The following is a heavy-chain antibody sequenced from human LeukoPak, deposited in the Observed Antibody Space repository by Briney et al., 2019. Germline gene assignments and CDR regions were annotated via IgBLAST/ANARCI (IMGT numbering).Heavy chain of an antibody. CDR3: ARTTEAHSWRTRYYDYYMDV. CDR2: FHYSGIT. CDR1: GGSISSSSYY. Sequence: SETLSLTCTVSGGSISSSSYYWGWIRQPPGKGLEWIGSFHYSGITYYNPSLKSRVTISVDTSKNLFSLKLRSVTAADTAVYYCARTTEAHSWRTRYYDYYMDVWGQGTTVTVSS. D-gene: IGHD6-13*01. J-gene: IGHJ6*03. V-gene: IGHV4-39*07.